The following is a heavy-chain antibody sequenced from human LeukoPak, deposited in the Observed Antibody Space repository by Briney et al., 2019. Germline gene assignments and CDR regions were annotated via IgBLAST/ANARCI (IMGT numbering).Heavy chain of an antibody. CDR3: ASISGGWVRIAFDI. CDR1: GGTFSSYA. Sequence: GASVKVSCKASGGTFSSYAISWVRQAPGQGLEWMGGIIPIFGTANYAQKFQGRVTITTDESTSTAYMELSSLRSEDTAVYYCASISGGWVRIAFDIWGQGTMVTVSS. D-gene: IGHD3-10*01. CDR2: IIPIFGTA. J-gene: IGHJ3*02. V-gene: IGHV1-69*05.